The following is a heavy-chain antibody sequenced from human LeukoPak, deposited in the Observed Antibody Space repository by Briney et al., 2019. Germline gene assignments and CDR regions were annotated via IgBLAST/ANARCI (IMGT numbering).Heavy chain of an antibody. J-gene: IGHJ3*02. CDR1: GFTFSSYG. V-gene: IGHV3-33*01. Sequence: GGSLRLSCAASGFTFSSYGMHWVRQAPGKGLEWVAVIWYDGSNKYYADSVKGRFTISRDNSKNTLYLQMNSLRAEDTAVYYCARDYDSTPDAFDIWGQGTMVTVSS. CDR3: ARDYDSTPDAFDI. D-gene: IGHD3-22*01. CDR2: IWYDGSNK.